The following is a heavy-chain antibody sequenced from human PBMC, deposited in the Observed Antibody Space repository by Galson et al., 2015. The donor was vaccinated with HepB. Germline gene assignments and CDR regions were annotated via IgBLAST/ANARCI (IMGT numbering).Heavy chain of an antibody. Sequence: SLVKPTQTLTLTCTFSGFPLNTDGLGETRVRQPPGKAQGWLARIAWDVDEYFSTSLRTRLTFSKGTSRDQVVLTTTNMDSLDTATDDFARIRAKRSRNCFDDYWGQGVLVTVSS. J-gene: IGHJ4*02. D-gene: IGHD2-21*01. CDR1: GFPLNTDGLG. V-gene: IGHV2-70*11. CDR2: IAWDVDE. CDR3: ARIRAKRSRNCFDDY.